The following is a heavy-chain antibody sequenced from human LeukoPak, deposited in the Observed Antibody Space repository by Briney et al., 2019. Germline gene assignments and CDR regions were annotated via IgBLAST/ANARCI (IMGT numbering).Heavy chain of an antibody. CDR3: AKDPSRKLRNFDWSFYFFDY. CDR2: ISGSGGST. CDR1: GFTFSSNA. Sequence: GGSLRLPCAASGFTFSSNAMSWVRQAPGKGLEWVSAISGSGGSTYYADSVKGRFTISRDNSKNTLYLQMNSLRAEDTAVYYCAKDPSRKLRNFDWSFYFFDYSGQGT. V-gene: IGHV3-23*01. D-gene: IGHD3-9*01. J-gene: IGHJ4*02.